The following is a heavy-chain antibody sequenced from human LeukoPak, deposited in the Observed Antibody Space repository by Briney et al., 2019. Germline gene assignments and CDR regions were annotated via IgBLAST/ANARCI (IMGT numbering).Heavy chain of an antibody. Sequence: PGRSLRLSCAASGFTFDDYAMRWVRQAPGKGLEWVSGISWNSGSIGYADSVKGRFTISRDNSKNTLYLQMNSLRAEDTAVYYCAKYDYGDYVYHYWGQGTLVTVSS. J-gene: IGHJ4*02. V-gene: IGHV3-9*01. CDR3: AKYDYGDYVYHY. D-gene: IGHD4-17*01. CDR1: GFTFDDYA. CDR2: ISWNSGSI.